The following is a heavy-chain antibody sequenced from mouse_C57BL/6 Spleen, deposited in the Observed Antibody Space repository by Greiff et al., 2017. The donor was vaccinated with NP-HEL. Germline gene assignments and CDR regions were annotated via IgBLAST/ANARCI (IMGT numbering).Heavy chain of an antibody. V-gene: IGHV1-18*01. J-gene: IGHJ1*03. CDR3: ARNDHGGNWYFDV. Sequence: VQLQQSGPELVKPGASVKIPCKASGYTFTDYNMDWVKQSHGKSLEWIGDINPNNGGTIYNQKFKGKATLTVDKSSSTAYMELRSLTSEDTAVYYCARNDHGGNWYFDVWGTGTTVTVSS. CDR1: GYTFTDYN. CDR2: INPNNGGT.